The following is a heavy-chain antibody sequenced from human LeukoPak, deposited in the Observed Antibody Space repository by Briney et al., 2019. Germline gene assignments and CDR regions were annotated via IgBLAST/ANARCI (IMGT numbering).Heavy chain of an antibody. J-gene: IGHJ3*02. CDR3: ATSMAQVVDAFHI. CDR2: ISSRSTYI. D-gene: IGHD2-21*01. CDR1: GFTFSSYS. Sequence: GGSLRLSCAASGFTFSSYSMNWVRQAPGKGLEWVSSISSRSTYIYYADSVKGRFTISRDNAKNSLYLQMNNLRAEDTAMFYCATSMAQVVDAFHIWGQGTMVTVSS. V-gene: IGHV3-21*01.